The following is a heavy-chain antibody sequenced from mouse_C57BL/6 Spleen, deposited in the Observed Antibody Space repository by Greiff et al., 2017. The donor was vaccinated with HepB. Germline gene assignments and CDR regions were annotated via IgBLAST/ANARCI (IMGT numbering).Heavy chain of an antibody. CDR1: GYAFSSSW. CDR2: IYPGDGDT. J-gene: IGHJ2*01. Sequence: VQLQQSGPELVKPGASVKISCKASGYAFSSSWMNWVKQRPGKGLEWIGRIYPGDGDTNYNGKFKGKATLTADTSSSTAYMQLSSLTSEDSAVYFCAIYDYGYYWGQGTTLTVSS. V-gene: IGHV1-82*01. D-gene: IGHD2-4*01. CDR3: AIYDYGYY.